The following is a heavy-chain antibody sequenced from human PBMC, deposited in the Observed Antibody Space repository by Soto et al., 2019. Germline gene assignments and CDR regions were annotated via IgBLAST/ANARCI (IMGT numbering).Heavy chain of an antibody. CDR3: ARIPNTVTVSDY. CDR2: ISYDGSNK. J-gene: IGHJ4*02. V-gene: IGHV3-30-3*01. D-gene: IGHD4-17*01. Sequence: KGLEWVAVISYDGSNKYYADSVKGRFTISRDNSKSTLYLQMNSLRAEDSAVYSCARIPNTVTVSDYRRRGSLVIGFS.